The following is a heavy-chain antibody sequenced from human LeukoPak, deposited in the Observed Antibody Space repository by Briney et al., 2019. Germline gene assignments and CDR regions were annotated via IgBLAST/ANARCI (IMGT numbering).Heavy chain of an antibody. CDR3: ARESVVVRPPDRFDY. J-gene: IGHJ4*02. V-gene: IGHV4-39*07. Sequence: PSETLSLTCTVSGGSISSSSYYWGWIRQPPGKGLEWIGSIYYSGITYYNPSLKSRVTISVDTSKNQFSLKLSSVTAADTAVYYCARESVVVRPPDRFDYWGQGTLVTVSS. D-gene: IGHD2-2*01. CDR1: GGSISSSSYY. CDR2: IYYSGIT.